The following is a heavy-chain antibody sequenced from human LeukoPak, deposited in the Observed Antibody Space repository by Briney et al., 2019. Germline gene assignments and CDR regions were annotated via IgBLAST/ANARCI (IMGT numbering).Heavy chain of an antibody. J-gene: IGHJ4*02. V-gene: IGHV3-74*01. CDR1: GFAFSGYW. CDR3: VREGAHIAAVGNYFDY. D-gene: IGHD6-13*01. Sequence: PGGSLRLSCAASGFAFSGYWMHWVRQAPGNGLVWVSRINHDGSATIYADSVKGRFTFSRDNAKNTLHLQMSSLRVDDTAVCYCVREGAHIAAVGNYFDYWGQGTLVTVS. CDR2: INHDGSAT.